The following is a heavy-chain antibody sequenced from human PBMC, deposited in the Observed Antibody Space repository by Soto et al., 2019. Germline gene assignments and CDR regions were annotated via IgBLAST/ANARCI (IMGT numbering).Heavy chain of an antibody. CDR1: GGSFSGYY. J-gene: IGHJ6*02. V-gene: IGHV4-34*01. Sequence: SETLSLTCAVYGGSFSGYYWSWIRQPPGKGLEWIGEINHSGSTNYNPSLKSRVTISVDTSKNQFSLKLSSVTAADTAVYYCAGVGIVGVLDRYYYYGMDVWGQGTTVTVSS. CDR3: AGVGIVGVLDRYYYYGMDV. CDR2: INHSGST. D-gene: IGHD1-26*01.